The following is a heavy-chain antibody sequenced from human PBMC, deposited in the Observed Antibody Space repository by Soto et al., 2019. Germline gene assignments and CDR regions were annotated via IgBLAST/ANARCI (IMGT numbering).Heavy chain of an antibody. Sequence: QLQLQESGPGLVKPSETLSLTCTVSGGSISSSSYYWGWIRQPPGKGLEWIGSIYYSGSTYYNPSLKSRVTISVDTSKNQFSLKLSSVTAADTAVYYCARPNQSGWTFAFDIWGQGTMVTVSS. D-gene: IGHD2-15*01. J-gene: IGHJ3*02. CDR3: ARPNQSGWTFAFDI. CDR2: IYYSGST. CDR1: GGSISSSSYY. V-gene: IGHV4-39*01.